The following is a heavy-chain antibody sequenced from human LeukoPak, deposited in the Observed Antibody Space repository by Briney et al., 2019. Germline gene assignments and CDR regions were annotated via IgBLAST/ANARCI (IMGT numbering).Heavy chain of an antibody. V-gene: IGHV4-59*08. Sequence: PSETLSLTCSVSGVSISDYHWIWIRQPPAKGLEWMGYFSYSGSTRYNPSLKSRVTMSVDTSKNQFSLKLSPVTAADTAVYYCARLHDGYRYGADYWGQGTLVTAS. CDR1: GVSISDYH. D-gene: IGHD5-18*01. J-gene: IGHJ4*02. CDR3: ARLHDGYRYGADY. CDR2: FSYSGST.